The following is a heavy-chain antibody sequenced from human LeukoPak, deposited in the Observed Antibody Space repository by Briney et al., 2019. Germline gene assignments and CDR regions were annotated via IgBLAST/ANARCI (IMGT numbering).Heavy chain of an antibody. J-gene: IGHJ4*02. D-gene: IGHD2-2*01. CDR1: GFTVSSNY. CDR3: ARALRDIVVVPAASYYFDY. V-gene: IGHV3-53*01. CDR2: IYSGGST. Sequence: PGGSLRLSCAASGFTVSSNYMSWVRQAPGKGLEWVSVIYSGGSTYYADSVKGRFTISRDNSKNTLYLQMNSLRAEDTAVYYCARALRDIVVVPAASYYFDYWGQGTLVTVSS.